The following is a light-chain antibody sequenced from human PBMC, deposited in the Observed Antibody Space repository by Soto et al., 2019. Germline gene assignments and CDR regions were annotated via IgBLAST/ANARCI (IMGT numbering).Light chain of an antibody. CDR2: ENN. CDR1: SSNIGNNY. J-gene: IGLJ1*01. V-gene: IGLV1-51*02. Sequence: QSVLTQPPSVSAAPGQKVTISCSGSSSNIGNNYVSWYQQLPGTAPKLLIFENNKRPSGIPDRFSASKSGTSVTLAITGLQTGDAADYYCGTWDNSLSLPYVFGTGTKVTVL. CDR3: GTWDNSLSLPYV.